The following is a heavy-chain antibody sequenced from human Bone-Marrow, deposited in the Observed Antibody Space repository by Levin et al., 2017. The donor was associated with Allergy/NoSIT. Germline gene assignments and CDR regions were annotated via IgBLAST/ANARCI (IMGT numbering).Heavy chain of an antibody. D-gene: IGHD3-22*01. J-gene: IGHJ4*02. CDR2: ISGYNGNT. CDR1: GYTFMTYG. Sequence: ASVKVSCKASGYTFMTYGISWVRQAPGQGLEWMGWISGYNGNTDYAQKFQGRITMTTDTSMNTAYMEVRSLRSDDTAVYFCARVDYYESSGYYYFWGQGTLVTVSS. V-gene: IGHV1-18*01. CDR3: ARVDYYESSGYYYF.